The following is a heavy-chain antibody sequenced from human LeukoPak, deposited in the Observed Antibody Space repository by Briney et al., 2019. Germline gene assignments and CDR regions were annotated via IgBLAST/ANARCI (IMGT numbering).Heavy chain of an antibody. CDR2: IYYSGST. Sequence: SETLSLTCTVSGGSTSSYYWSWIRQPPGKGLEWIGYIYYSGSTNYNPSLKSRVTISVDTSKNQFSLKLSSVTAADTAVYYCARDRPIRYCSSTSCSGEYYYGMDVWGQGTTVTVSS. D-gene: IGHD2-2*01. J-gene: IGHJ6*02. CDR1: GGSTSSYY. V-gene: IGHV4-59*01. CDR3: ARDRPIRYCSSTSCSGEYYYGMDV.